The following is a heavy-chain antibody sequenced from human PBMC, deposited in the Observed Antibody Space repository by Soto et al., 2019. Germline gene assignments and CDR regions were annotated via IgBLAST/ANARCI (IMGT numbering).Heavy chain of an antibody. CDR3: ARQPSP. V-gene: IGHV4-59*08. J-gene: IGHJ5*02. CDR1: GASISGSH. CDR2: ISYSGAT. Sequence: PSETLSLTCTVSGASISGSHWSWIRQFPGKELECLGYISYSGATNYNPSLKSRVTISIDTSKNQFPLKLNSVTAADTAVYYCARQPSPWGQGTLDTVSS.